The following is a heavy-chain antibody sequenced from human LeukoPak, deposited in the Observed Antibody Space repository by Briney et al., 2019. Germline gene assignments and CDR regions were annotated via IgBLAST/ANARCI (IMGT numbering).Heavy chain of an antibody. CDR2: INPNSGGT. Sequence: ASVKVSCKASGYTFTGYYMHWVRQPPGQGLEWMGWINPNSGGTNYAQKFQGRVTMTRDTSISTAYMELSRLRSDDTAVYYCARDYYDSSGYWRVFDYWGQGTLVTVSS. D-gene: IGHD3-22*01. CDR3: ARDYYDSSGYWRVFDY. V-gene: IGHV1-2*02. J-gene: IGHJ4*02. CDR1: GYTFTGYY.